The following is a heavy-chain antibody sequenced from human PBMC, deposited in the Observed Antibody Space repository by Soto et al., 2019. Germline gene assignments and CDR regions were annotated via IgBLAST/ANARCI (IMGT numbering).Heavy chain of an antibody. Sequence: QVQLQQWGAGLLKPSETLSLTCAVYGGSFSGYYWSWIRQPPGKGLEWIGEINHSGSTNYNPSLTSRVPISVDTSKNQFSLKLSSVTAADTAVYYCARGSSSWARGAFDIWGQGTMVTVSS. CDR1: GGSFSGYY. V-gene: IGHV4-34*01. D-gene: IGHD6-13*01. CDR2: INHSGST. CDR3: ARGSSSWARGAFDI. J-gene: IGHJ3*02.